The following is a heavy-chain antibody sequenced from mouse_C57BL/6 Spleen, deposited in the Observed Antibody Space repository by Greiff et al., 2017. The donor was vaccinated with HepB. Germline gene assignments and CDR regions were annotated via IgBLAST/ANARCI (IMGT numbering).Heavy chain of an antibody. CDR1: GFNIKDDY. J-gene: IGHJ2*01. CDR2: IDPENGDT. CDR3: SLLLRSGY. Sequence: VQLQQSGAELVRPGASVKLSCTASGFNIKDDYMHWVKQRPEQGLEWIGWIDPENGDTEYASKFQGKATITADTSSNTAYLQLSSLTSEDTAVYFCSLLLRSGYWGQGTTLTVSS. V-gene: IGHV14-4*01. D-gene: IGHD1-1*01.